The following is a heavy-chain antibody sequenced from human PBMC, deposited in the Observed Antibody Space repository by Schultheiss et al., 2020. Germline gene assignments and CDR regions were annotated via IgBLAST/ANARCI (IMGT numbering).Heavy chain of an antibody. CDR2: IYHSGST. CDR3: ARHKRAVAVY. Sequence: SQTLSLTCTVSGGSISSGGYYWSWVRQPPGKGLEWIGEIYHSGSTYYNPSLKSRVTISVDTSKNQFSLKLSSVTAADTAVYYCARHKRAVAVYWGQGTLVTVSS. J-gene: IGHJ4*02. V-gene: IGHV4-39*01. D-gene: IGHD6-19*01. CDR1: GGSISSGGYY.